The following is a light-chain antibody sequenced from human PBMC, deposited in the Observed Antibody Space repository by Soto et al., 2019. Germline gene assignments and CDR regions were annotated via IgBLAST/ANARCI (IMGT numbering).Light chain of an antibody. J-gene: IGKJ1*01. CDR1: QSISSY. Sequence: DIQMTQSPASRSASVGVAITITCRTSQSISSYLNWYQQKPGKAPKLLIYAASSLQSGVPSRFSGSGSGTDFPLTISSLQPEDFETYYCQQSYSTPWTFGQGTKVDI. V-gene: IGKV1-39*01. CDR3: QQSYSTPWT. CDR2: AAS.